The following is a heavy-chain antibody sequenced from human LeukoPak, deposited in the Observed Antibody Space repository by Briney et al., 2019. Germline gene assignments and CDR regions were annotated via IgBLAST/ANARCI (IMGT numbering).Heavy chain of an antibody. V-gene: IGHV4-34*01. CDR3: ARVRAVAARPFDY. D-gene: IGHD6-6*01. Sequence: PSETLSLTCAVYGGSFSGYYWSWIRQPPGKGLEWIGEINHSGSTNYNPSLKSRVTISVDTSKNQFSLKLSSVTAADTAVYYCARVRAVAARPFDYWGQGTLVTVSS. CDR2: INHSGST. J-gene: IGHJ4*02. CDR1: GGSFSGYY.